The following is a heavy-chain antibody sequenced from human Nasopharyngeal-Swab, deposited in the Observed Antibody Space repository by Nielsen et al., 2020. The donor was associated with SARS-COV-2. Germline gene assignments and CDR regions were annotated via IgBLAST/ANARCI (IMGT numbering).Heavy chain of an antibody. CDR3: ARDSCSSTSCYGDY. CDR1: GYTFTSYG. CDR2: ISAYNGNT. V-gene: IGHV1-18*01. D-gene: IGHD2-2*01. Sequence: ASVKVSCKASGYTFTSYGIGWVRQAPGQGLEWMGWISAYNGNTNYAQKLQGRVTMTTDTSTSTAYMELRSLRSDDTAVYYCARDSCSSTSCYGDYWGQGTLVTVSS. J-gene: IGHJ4*02.